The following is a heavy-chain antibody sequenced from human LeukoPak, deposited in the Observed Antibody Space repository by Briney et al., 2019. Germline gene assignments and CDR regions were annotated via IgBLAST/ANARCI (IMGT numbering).Heavy chain of an antibody. Sequence: TGGSLRLSCAASGFTFSSYGMHWVRQAPGKGLEWVAVISYDGSNKYYADSVKGRFTISRDNSKNTLYLQMNSLRAEDTAVYYCAKVDRPKRSGSLTDDYWGQGTLVTVSS. CDR2: ISYDGSNK. D-gene: IGHD2-15*01. CDR3: AKVDRPKRSGSLTDDY. V-gene: IGHV3-30*18. CDR1: GFTFSSYG. J-gene: IGHJ4*02.